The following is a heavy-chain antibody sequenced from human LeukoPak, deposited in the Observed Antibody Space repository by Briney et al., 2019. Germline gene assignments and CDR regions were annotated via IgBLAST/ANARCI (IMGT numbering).Heavy chain of an antibody. V-gene: IGHV4-4*09. Sequence: SETLSLTCTVSGGSISTYYWSWIRQPPGKGLEYIGYIHTSGSTNYNSSLKSRVTISIDMSKDQFSLMLSSVTAADTAVYFCARSYGSGSDYSRYYYFYMDVWGKGTTVTVSS. J-gene: IGHJ6*03. D-gene: IGHD3-10*01. CDR3: ARSYGSGSDYSRYYYFYMDV. CDR2: IHTSGST. CDR1: GGSISTYY.